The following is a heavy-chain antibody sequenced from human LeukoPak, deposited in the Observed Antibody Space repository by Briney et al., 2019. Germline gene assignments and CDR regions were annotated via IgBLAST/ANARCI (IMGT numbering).Heavy chain of an antibody. CDR2: IKPDGREK. CDR1: GSTYSSYW. V-gene: IGHV3-7*03. CDR3: ATGYCNGVTCYRSY. Sequence: GGSLRLSCTATGSTYSSYWMNWVRQLPRKGPDWLANIKPDGREKNYVDSVKGRFTISRDKAKNSLYLQMNSLRAEDTAVYFCATGYCNGVTCYRSYWGQGTPVTVSS. J-gene: IGHJ4*02. D-gene: IGHD2-15*01.